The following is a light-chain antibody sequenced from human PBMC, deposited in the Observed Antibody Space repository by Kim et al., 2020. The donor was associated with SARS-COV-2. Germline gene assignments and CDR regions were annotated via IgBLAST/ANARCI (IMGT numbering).Light chain of an antibody. Sequence: SVKRTSPLGSGNINYFIAWHRQQPGKASRFLMNVEGSGSYNKGGGVPDRFSGSRSGADRYLIISNLQSEDEADYYCETWDSNIQVFGGGTQLTVL. CDR3: ETWDSNIQV. CDR2: VEGSGSY. J-gene: IGLJ3*02. V-gene: IGLV4-60*03. CDR1: SGNINYF.